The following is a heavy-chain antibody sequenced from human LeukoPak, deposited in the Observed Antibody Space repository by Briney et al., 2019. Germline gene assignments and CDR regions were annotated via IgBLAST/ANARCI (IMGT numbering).Heavy chain of an antibody. CDR2: IYYSGST. D-gene: IGHD4-11*01. CDR3: ARQGPLTTAVTTRTNPFDY. Sequence: NASETLSLTCTVSGGSISSSYWSWIRQPPGKGLEWIGYIYYSGSTNYNPSLKSRVTISVDTSKNQFSLKLNSVTAADTAVYYCARQGPLTTAVTTRTNPFDYWGQGTLVTVSS. J-gene: IGHJ4*02. CDR1: GGSISSSY. V-gene: IGHV4-59*08.